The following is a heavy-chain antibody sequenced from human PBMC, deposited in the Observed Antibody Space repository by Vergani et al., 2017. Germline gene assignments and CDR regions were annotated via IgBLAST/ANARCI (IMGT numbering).Heavy chain of an antibody. D-gene: IGHD3-22*01. CDR3: ARDDSSGYYPPTYGMDV. CDR1: GFTFSSYA. V-gene: IGHV3-23*01. Sequence: EVQLLESGGGLVQPGGSLRLSCAASGFTFSSYAMSWVRQAPGKGLEWVSAISGSGGSIYYADSVKGRFTISRDNAKNSLYLQMNSLRAEDTAVYYCARDDSSGYYPPTYGMDVWGQGTTVTVSS. J-gene: IGHJ6*02. CDR2: ISGSGGSI.